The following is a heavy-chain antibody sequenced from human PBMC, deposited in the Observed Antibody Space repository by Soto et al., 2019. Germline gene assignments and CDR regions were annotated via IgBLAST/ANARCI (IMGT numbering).Heavy chain of an antibody. D-gene: IGHD1-26*01. V-gene: IGHV1-18*01. CDR3: VRDRDSDTWPSRDV. J-gene: IGHJ6*02. CDR2: ISAKKGDT. Sequence: QVHLVQSGAELKKPGAPVRVSCKASGYSFTRNGIGWGRQAPGQGFGWMGWISAKKGDTNYAQKFQGRVIMTTDTSTSTAYMELRSLRSDDTAVYYCVRDRDSDTWPSRDVWGQGTTVTVSS. CDR1: GYSFTRNG.